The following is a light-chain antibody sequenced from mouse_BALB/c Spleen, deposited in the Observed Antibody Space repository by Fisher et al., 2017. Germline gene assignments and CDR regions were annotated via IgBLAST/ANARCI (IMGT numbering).Light chain of an antibody. V-gene: IGKV4-59*01. CDR1: SSVSY. CDR2: DTS. Sequence: IVITQSTAIMSASPGEKVTMTCSASSSVSYMHWYQQKSSTSPKLWIYDTSKLASGVPGRFSGSGSGTSYSLTISSMEAEDAATYYCQQWSSNPLTFGAGTKLELK. J-gene: IGKJ5*01. CDR3: QQWSSNPLT.